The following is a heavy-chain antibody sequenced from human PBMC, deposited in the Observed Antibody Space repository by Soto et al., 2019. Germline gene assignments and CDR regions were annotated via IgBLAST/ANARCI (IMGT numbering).Heavy chain of an antibody. D-gene: IGHD6-13*01. CDR2: ISNSGSTI. V-gene: IGHV3-48*01. CDR1: GFTFSTYN. Sequence: GGSLRLSCAASGFTFSTYNMNWVRQAPGKGLEWVSYISNSGSTIYYADFVKGRFTISRDNAKNLLYLQMNSLRAEDTAVYYCARGDEAAAGYYYWGQGTLVTVSS. CDR3: ARGDEAAAGYYY. J-gene: IGHJ4*02.